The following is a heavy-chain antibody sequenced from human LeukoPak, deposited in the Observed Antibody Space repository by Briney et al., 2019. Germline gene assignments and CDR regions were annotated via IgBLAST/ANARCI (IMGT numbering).Heavy chain of an antibody. Sequence: PGGSLRLSCAASGFTFSSYGMSWVRQAPGKGLEWVSAISGSGGGTYYADSVKGRFTIARDNSKNTLYLQMNSLRAEDTAAYYCAISTSGSFGYWGQGTLVTVSS. V-gene: IGHV3-23*01. D-gene: IGHD6-19*01. CDR3: AISTSGSFGY. CDR1: GFTFSSYG. J-gene: IGHJ4*02. CDR2: ISGSGGGT.